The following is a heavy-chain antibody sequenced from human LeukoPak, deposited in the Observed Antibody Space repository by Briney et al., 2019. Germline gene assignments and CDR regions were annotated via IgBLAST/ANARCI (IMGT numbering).Heavy chain of an antibody. CDR2: ISSSSATI. Sequence: PGGSLRLSCAVSGFTFSGYSMKWVRQAPGKGLEWVSYISSSSATIYHADSVKGRFTVSRDNAKNSLYLQMDSLRVEDTAAYYCATDREDYDSSGYYLSDAFDIWGQGTMVTVSS. CDR3: ATDREDYDSSGYYLSDAFDI. J-gene: IGHJ3*02. CDR1: GFTFSGYS. V-gene: IGHV3-48*01. D-gene: IGHD3-22*01.